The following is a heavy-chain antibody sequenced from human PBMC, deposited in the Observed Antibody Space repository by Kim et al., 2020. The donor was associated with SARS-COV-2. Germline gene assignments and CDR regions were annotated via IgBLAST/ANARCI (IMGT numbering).Heavy chain of an antibody. CDR1: GYTFTGYY. CDR2: INPNSGGT. D-gene: IGHD3-3*01. J-gene: IGHJ4*02. CDR3: ARVGGYDFWSGYYSPFDY. V-gene: IGHV1-2*06. Sequence: ASVKVSCKASGYTFTGYYMHWVRQAPGQGLEWMGRINPNSGGTNYAQKFQGRVTMTRDTSISTAYMELSRLRSDDTAVYYCARVGGYDFWSGYYSPFDYWGQGTLVTVSS.